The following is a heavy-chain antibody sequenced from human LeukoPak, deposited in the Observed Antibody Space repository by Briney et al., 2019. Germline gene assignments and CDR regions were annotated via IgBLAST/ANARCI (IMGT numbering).Heavy chain of an antibody. CDR2: ISNRGST. CDR3: AGRWALTGEPN. V-gene: IGHV4-4*02. D-gene: IGHD7-27*01. Sequence: SGTLSLTCAVSGGSLSSSIWWSWVRQPPGKGLEWIGEISNRGSTNYNSSLKSRVTISIDASKDQFSLTLNSVTAADTAVYYCAGRWALTGEPNWGQGTLVTVSS. J-gene: IGHJ4*02. CDR1: GGSLSSSIW.